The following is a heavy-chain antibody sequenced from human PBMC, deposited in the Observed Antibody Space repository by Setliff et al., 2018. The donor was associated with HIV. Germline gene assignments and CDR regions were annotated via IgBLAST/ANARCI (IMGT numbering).Heavy chain of an antibody. CDR3: ARDQTGVAAAAFGGGSAWSDEGFDI. CDR1: GGTLTNYV. D-gene: IGHD6-13*01. J-gene: IGHJ3*02. Sequence: GASVKVSCKTSGGTLTNYVITWVRQAPGQGLEWMGIIIPMYNIPTYAQKFQGRVTFTADESTSTAYMELSSLSSEDTAVYYCARDQTGVAAAAFGGGSAWSDEGFDIWGQGTMVTVS. V-gene: IGHV1-69*13. CDR2: IIPMYNIP.